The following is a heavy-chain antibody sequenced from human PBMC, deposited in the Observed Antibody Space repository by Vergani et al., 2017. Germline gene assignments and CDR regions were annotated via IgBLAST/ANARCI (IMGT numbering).Heavy chain of an antibody. CDR3: ARWGGDCYSGFDY. CDR2: IIPILGIA. V-gene: IGHV1-69*02. D-gene: IGHD2-21*02. J-gene: IGHJ4*02. Sequence: QVQLVQSGAEVKKPGSSVKVSCKASGGTFSSYTISWVRQAPGQGLEWMRRIIPILGIANYAQKFQGRVTITADKSTSTAYMELSSLRSEDTAVYYCARWGGDCYSGFDYWGQGTLVTVSS. CDR1: GGTFSSYT.